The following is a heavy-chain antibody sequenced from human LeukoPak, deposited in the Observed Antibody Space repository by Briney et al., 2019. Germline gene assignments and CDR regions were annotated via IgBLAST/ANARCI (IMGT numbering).Heavy chain of an antibody. CDR2: IKQDGSEE. Sequence: GGSLRLSCAASGFTFSSYWMSWVRQAPGKGLEWVANIKQDGSEEYYVDSVKGRFTISRDNAKNSLYLQMNSLRAEDTAVYYCARLGNSGTWDYWGQGTLVTVSS. J-gene: IGHJ4*02. CDR1: GFTFSSYW. V-gene: IGHV3-7*01. D-gene: IGHD4-23*01. CDR3: ARLGNSGTWDY.